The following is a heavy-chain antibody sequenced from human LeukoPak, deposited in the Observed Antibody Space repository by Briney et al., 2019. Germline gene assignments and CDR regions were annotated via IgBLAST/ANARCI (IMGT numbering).Heavy chain of an antibody. CDR3: ARGGLQLPGDY. V-gene: IGHV1-8*03. Sequence: ASVKVSCKASGYTFTSYDINWVRQDTGQGLEWMGWMNPNSGNTGYAQKFQGRVTITRNTSISTAHMELSSLRSEDTAVYYCARGGLQLPGDYWGQGTLVTVSS. D-gene: IGHD1-1*01. CDR2: MNPNSGNT. J-gene: IGHJ4*02. CDR1: GYTFTSYD.